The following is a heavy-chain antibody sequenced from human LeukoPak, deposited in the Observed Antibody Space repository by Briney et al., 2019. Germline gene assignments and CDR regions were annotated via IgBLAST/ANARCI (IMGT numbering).Heavy chain of an antibody. CDR1: GDSFSSNNY. J-gene: IGHJ4*02. CDR3: ARNAGYSDLNY. CDR2: IYRSGAT. Sequence: SETLSLTCTVSGDSFSSNNYWTWVRQPPGKGLEWIGEIYRSGATNYNPSLRSRVTVSLDKSKNQFSLRLNSVTAADTAIYYCARNAGYSDLNYWGQGALVTVSS. D-gene: IGHD3-22*01. V-gene: IGHV4-4*02.